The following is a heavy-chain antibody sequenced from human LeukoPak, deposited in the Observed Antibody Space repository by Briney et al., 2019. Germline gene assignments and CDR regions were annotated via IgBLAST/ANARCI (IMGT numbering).Heavy chain of an antibody. CDR3: ALAGSVTSIDY. D-gene: IGHD2-2*01. CDR1: GGSFSGYY. J-gene: IGHJ4*02. V-gene: IGHV4-34*01. Sequence: SETLSLTCTVYGGSFSGYYWNWIRQPPGKGLEWIGEINHSGSTNYNPSLKSRVTISLDTSKNQFSLKLSSVTAADTAVYYCALAGSVTSIDYWGQGTLVTVSS. CDR2: INHSGST.